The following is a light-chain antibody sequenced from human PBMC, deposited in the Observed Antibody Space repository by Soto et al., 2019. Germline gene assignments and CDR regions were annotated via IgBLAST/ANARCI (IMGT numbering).Light chain of an antibody. CDR2: GAS. CDR3: QQYNTWLWT. J-gene: IGKJ1*01. Sequence: EVVMTQSPATLSVSPGERATLSCRASQNVNANLAWYQQKPGQAPRLLIHGASTRATGIPARFSGSGCGTEFILTISSLQSEDFAVYYCQQYNTWLWTFGQGTKV. CDR1: QNVNAN. V-gene: IGKV3-15*01.